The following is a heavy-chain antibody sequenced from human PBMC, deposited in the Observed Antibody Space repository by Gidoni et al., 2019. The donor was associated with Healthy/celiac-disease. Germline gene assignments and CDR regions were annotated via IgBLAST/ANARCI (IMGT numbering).Heavy chain of an antibody. Sequence: EVQLFESGGGLVQPGGSLRLSCPASGFPFSSYAMSWVRQAPGKGLEWVSAISGSGGSTYYADSVKGRFTISRDNSKNTLYLQMNSLRAEDTAVYYCAKDQFRVYAFDYWGQGTLVTVSS. CDR1: GFPFSSYA. CDR3: AKDQFRVYAFDY. CDR2: ISGSGGST. D-gene: IGHD2-8*01. V-gene: IGHV3-23*01. J-gene: IGHJ4*02.